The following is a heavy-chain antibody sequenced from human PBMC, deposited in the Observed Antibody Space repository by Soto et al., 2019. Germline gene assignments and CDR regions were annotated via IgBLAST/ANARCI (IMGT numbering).Heavy chain of an antibody. CDR3: AKPGGGSYYAAWYFDL. J-gene: IGHJ2*01. V-gene: IGHV3-23*01. CDR1: GFTFSSYA. D-gene: IGHD1-26*01. Sequence: EVQLLESGGGLVQPGGSLRLSCAASGFTFSSYAMSWVRQAPGKGLEWVSAISGSGGSTYYADSVKGRFTISRDNSKNPLYLQMNSLRAEDTAVYYCAKPGGGSYYAAWYFDLWGRGTLVTVSS. CDR2: ISGSGGST.